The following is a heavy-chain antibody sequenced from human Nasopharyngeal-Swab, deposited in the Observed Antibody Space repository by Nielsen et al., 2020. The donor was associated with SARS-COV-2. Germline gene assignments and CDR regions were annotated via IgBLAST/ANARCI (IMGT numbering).Heavy chain of an antibody. CDR2: IYSGGST. V-gene: IGHV3-53*01. CDR3: ARVSIRFGEYSLYYYGMDV. Sequence: GESLKLSCAASGFTVSSNYMSWVRQAPGKGLEWVSVIYSGGSTYYADSVKGRFTISRDNSKNTLYLQMNSLRAEDTAVYYCARVSIRFGEYSLYYYGMDVWSQGTTVTVSS. CDR1: GFTVSSNY. D-gene: IGHD3-10*01. J-gene: IGHJ6*02.